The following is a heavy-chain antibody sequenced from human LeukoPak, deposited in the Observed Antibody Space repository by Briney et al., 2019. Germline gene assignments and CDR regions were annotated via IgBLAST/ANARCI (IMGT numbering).Heavy chain of an antibody. CDR1: GYSFTSYW. Sequence: GEALKISCKAYGYSFTSYWIGWVRQRPGKGLEWMGIIFPGGSDIRYSPSFQGQVTISADKSISTAYLQWSSLKASDTAMYYCAISTVTTMPFDHWGQGTPVTVSS. CDR3: AISTVTTMPFDH. D-gene: IGHD4-17*01. J-gene: IGHJ5*02. CDR2: IFPGGSDI. V-gene: IGHV5-51*01.